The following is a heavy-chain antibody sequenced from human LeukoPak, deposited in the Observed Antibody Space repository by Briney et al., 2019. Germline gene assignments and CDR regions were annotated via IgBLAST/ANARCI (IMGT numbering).Heavy chain of an antibody. Sequence: PSETLSLTCTVSGGSISSYYWSWIRQPPGKGLEWIGYIYYSGSTNYNPSLKSRVTISVDTSKNQFSLKLSSVTAADMAVYYCARGSDDFWSGYQNWFDPWGQGTLVTVSS. J-gene: IGHJ5*02. V-gene: IGHV4-59*01. CDR1: GGSISSYY. D-gene: IGHD3-3*01. CDR2: IYYSGST. CDR3: ARGSDDFWSGYQNWFDP.